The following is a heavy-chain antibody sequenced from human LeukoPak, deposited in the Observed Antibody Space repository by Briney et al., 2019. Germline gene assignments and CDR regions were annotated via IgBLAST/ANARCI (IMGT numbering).Heavy chain of an antibody. D-gene: IGHD5-12*01. CDR1: GFSVSSNY. V-gene: IGHV3-53*01. CDR2: IYSGGNT. J-gene: IGHJ3*02. Sequence: PGGSLRLSCAASGFSVSSNYMSWVRQTPGKGLECVSLIYSGGNTYYADSVKGRFTISRDNAKNSLYLQMNSLRAEDTAVYYCARDFSGYDFYAFDIWGQGTMVTVSS. CDR3: ARDFSGYDFYAFDI.